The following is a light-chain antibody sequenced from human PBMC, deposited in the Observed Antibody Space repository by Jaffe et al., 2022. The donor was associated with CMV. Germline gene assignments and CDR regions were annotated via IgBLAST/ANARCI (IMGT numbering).Light chain of an antibody. CDR2: QDN. V-gene: IGLV3-1*01. CDR3: QAWDSSTDHVV. Sequence: YELTQPPSVSVSPGQTASITCSGDKLGNKYACWYQQKPGQSPVLVIYQDNKRPSGIPERFSGSNSGNTATLTISGTQAMDEADYYCQAWDSSTDHVVFGGGTKLTVL. CDR1: KLGNKY. J-gene: IGLJ2*01.